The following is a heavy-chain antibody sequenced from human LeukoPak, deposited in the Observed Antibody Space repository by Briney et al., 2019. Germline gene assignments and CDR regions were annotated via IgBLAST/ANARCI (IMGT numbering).Heavy chain of an antibody. CDR3: ARGNCSSTSCYQEFDY. V-gene: IGHV4-30-4*08. J-gene: IGHJ4*02. D-gene: IGHD2-2*01. CDR1: GGSISSGDYY. CDR2: IYYSGST. Sequence: PSQTLSLTCTVSGGSISSGDYYWSWIRQPQGKALEWIGYIYYSGSTYYNPSLKSRVTISVDTSKNQFSLKLSSVTAADTAVYYCARGNCSSTSCYQEFDYWGQGTLVTVSS.